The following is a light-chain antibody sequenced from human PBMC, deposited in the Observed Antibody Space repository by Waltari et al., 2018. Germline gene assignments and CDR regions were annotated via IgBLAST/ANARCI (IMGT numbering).Light chain of an antibody. V-gene: IGKV1-12*01. J-gene: IGKJ4*01. CDR1: QGISSW. Sequence: DIQMTQSPSSVSASVGDRVTSTCRASQGISSWLAWCQQQPGKAPKVLIYAASSLQSGVPSRFSGSGSGTDFTLTISSRQPEDFATYYCQQANSFPLTFGGGTKVEIK. CDR3: QQANSFPLT. CDR2: AAS.